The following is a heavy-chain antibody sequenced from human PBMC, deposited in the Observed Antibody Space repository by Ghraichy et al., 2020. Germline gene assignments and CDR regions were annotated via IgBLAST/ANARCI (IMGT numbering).Heavy chain of an antibody. V-gene: IGHV3-74*01. D-gene: IGHD5-24*01. CDR1: GFTFSSYW. CDR2: INSDGINT. CDR3: VRVQRWANENDY. J-gene: IGHJ4*02. Sequence: GGSLRLSCAASGFTFSSYWMYWVRQAPGKGLVWVSRINSDGINTNYADSVKGRFTISRDNAKSTLYLQMNSLSAEDTAVYYCVRVQRWANENDYWGQGALVTVSS.